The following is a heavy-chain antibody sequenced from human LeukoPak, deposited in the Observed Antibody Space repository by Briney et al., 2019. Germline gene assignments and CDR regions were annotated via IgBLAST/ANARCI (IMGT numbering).Heavy chain of an antibody. Sequence: SGPALVRPTQTLTLTCTSSGFSLSTSGMCVSWIRQPPGKALEWLARIDCNDDKYYSTSLKTRLTISKDPSKNQVVLTMTNMDPVDTATYYCARTLRDYGSGTYGVSFFFDYWGQGTLVAVSS. J-gene: IGHJ4*02. CDR2: IDCNDDK. V-gene: IGHV2-70*11. CDR1: GFSLSTSGMC. CDR3: ARTLRDYGSGTYGVSFFFDY. D-gene: IGHD3-10*01.